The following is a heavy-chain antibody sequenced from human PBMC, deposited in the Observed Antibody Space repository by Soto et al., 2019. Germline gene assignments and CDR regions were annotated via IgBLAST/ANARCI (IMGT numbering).Heavy chain of an antibody. D-gene: IGHD3-10*01. V-gene: IGHV1-46*01. J-gene: IGHJ4*02. CDR3: ARDRAITMVRGVLDY. CDR1: GYTFTSYY. Sequence: ASVKVSCKASGYTFTSYYMHWVRQAPGQGLEWMGIINPSGGSTSYAQKFQGRVTMTRDTSTSTVYMELSSLRSEDTAVYYCARDRAITMVRGVLDYWGQGTLVTVSS. CDR2: INPSGGST.